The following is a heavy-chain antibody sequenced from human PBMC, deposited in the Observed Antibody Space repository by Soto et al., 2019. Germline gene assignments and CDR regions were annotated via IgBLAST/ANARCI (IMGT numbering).Heavy chain of an antibody. CDR3: TTDLLYCSSTSCYSTIFGVVTFSRDY. J-gene: IGHJ4*02. CDR2: IKSKTDGGTT. D-gene: IGHD2-2*01. Sequence: GGSLRLSCAASGFTFSNAWMSWVRQAPGKGLEWVGRIKSKTDGGTTDYAAPVKGRFTISRDDSKNTLYLQMNSLKTEDTAVYYCTTDLLYCSSTSCYSTIFGVVTFSRDYWGQGTLVTVSS. CDR1: GFTFSNAW. V-gene: IGHV3-15*01.